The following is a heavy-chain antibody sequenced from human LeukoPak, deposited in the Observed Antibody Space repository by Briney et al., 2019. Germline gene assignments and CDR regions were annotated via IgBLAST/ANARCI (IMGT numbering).Heavy chain of an antibody. V-gene: IGHV3-33*01. J-gene: IGHJ4*02. D-gene: IGHD5-18*01. CDR3: ARGLGYSYGYGIDY. Sequence: GGSLRLSCAASGFIFSSYAMHWVRQAPGKGPEWVAIIWFDGSNTYYAESVEGRFTISRDNSKNTLYLQMNSLRAEDTAVYSCARGLGYSYGYGIDYWGQGTLVIASS. CDR2: IWFDGSNT. CDR1: GFIFSSYA.